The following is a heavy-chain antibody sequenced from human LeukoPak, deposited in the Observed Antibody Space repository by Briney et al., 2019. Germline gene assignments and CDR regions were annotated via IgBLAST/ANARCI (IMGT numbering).Heavy chain of an antibody. J-gene: IGHJ3*02. CDR3: ARGGVGARRNAFDI. D-gene: IGHD1-26*01. CDR1: GYTFTSYG. Sequence: ASVKVSCKASGYTFTSYGISWVRQAPGQGLEWMGWMNPNSGNTGYAQKFQGRVTMTRNTSTSTAYMELSSLRSEDTAVYYCARGGVGARRNAFDIWGQGTMVTVSS. CDR2: MNPNSGNT. V-gene: IGHV1-8*01.